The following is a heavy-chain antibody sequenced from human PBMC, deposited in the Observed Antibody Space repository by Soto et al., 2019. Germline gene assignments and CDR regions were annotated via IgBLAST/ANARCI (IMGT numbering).Heavy chain of an antibody. V-gene: IGHV4-30-4*01. CDR2: IYYSGST. D-gene: IGHD2-15*01. CDR3: ARDPLQYCSGGSCYPHQDPIFDY. J-gene: IGHJ4*02. Sequence: SETLSLTCTVSGGSISSGDYYWSWIRQPPGKGLEWIGYIYYSGSTYYNPSLKSRVTISVDTSKNQFSLKLSSVTAADTAVYYCARDPLQYCSGGSCYPHQDPIFDYWGQGTLVTVSS. CDR1: GGSISSGDYY.